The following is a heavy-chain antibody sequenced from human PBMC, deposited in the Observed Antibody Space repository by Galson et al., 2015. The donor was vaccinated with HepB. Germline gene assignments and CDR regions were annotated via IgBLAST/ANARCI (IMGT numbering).Heavy chain of an antibody. CDR1: GFTFSSYA. CDR3: AKDSKENYYDSSGPIYYFDY. D-gene: IGHD3-22*01. Sequence: SLRLSCAASGFTFSSYAMSWVRQAPGKGLEWVSAISGSGGSTYYADSVKGRFTISRDNSKNTLYLQMNSLRAEDTAVYYCAKDSKENYYDSSGPIYYFDYWGQGTLVTVSS. CDR2: ISGSGGST. J-gene: IGHJ4*02. V-gene: IGHV3-23*01.